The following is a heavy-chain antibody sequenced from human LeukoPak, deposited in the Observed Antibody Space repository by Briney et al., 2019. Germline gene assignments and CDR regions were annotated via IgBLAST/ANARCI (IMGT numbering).Heavy chain of an antibody. V-gene: IGHV3-23*01. CDR2: ISGSGAST. J-gene: IGHJ3*02. CDR1: GFTFSSYA. CDR3: AKKEGTTGAFDI. Sequence: GGSLRLSCAASGFTFSSYAMNWVRHAPGKGLEWVSAISGSGASTYYADSVKGRFTISRDNSKNTLYLQTNSLRAEDTALYYCAKKEGTTGAFDIWGQGTMVTVSS. D-gene: IGHD1-14*01.